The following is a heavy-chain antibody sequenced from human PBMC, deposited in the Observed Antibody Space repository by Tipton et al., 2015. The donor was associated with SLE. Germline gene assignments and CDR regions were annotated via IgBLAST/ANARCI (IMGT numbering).Heavy chain of an antibody. CDR2: INPNSGGT. Sequence: QVQLVQSGAEVKKPGASVKVSCRASGYTFTSYYMHWVRQAPGQGLEWMGWINPNSGGTNYAQKFQGRVTMTRDTSMSTAYMELRSLRSDDTAVYYCARGAPRYNWNRGWFDPWGQGTLVTVSS. D-gene: IGHD1-20*01. CDR3: ARGAPRYNWNRGWFDP. J-gene: IGHJ5*02. V-gene: IGHV1-2*02. CDR1: GYTFTSYY.